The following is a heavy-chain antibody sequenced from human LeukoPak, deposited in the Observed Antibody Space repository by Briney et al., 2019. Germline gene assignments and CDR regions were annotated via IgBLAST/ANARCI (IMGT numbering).Heavy chain of an antibody. CDR3: ARDGLVVVPESGSDY. D-gene: IGHD2-15*01. J-gene: IGHJ4*02. Sequence: NPGGSLRLSCAASGFTFSSYGMHWVRQAPGKGLEWVAFIRDDGSNKHYADSVKGRFTISRDNAKNSLYLQMNSLRAEDTAVYYCARDGLVVVPESGSDYWGQGTLVTVSS. V-gene: IGHV3-30*02. CDR1: GFTFSSYG. CDR2: IRDDGSNK.